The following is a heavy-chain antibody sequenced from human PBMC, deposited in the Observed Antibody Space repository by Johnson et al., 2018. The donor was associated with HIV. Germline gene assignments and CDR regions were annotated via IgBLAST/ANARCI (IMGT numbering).Heavy chain of an antibody. CDR3: ARVGGNADAFDI. J-gene: IGHJ3*02. CDR2: VNPNGGST. CDR1: QFTFSSYY. D-gene: IGHD1-1*01. Sequence: QLVESGGGLVQPGGSLRVSCAASQFTFSSYYMNCVRQAPGNGLELVGQVNPNGGSTYLIDSGKDRFNTSRDNAKNSLYLQMNSLRAEDPAVYYCARVGGNADAFDIWGQGIMVTVSS. V-gene: IGHV3-25*04.